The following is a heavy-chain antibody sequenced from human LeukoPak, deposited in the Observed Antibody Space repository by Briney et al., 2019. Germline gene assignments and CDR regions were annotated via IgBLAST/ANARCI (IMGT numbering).Heavy chain of an antibody. CDR1: GGSISSYD. Sequence: SETLSLTCTVSGGSISSYDWSWIRQPPGKGLEWIGHIYHSGSTNYNPSLKSRVTISVDTSKNQFSLKLSSVTAADTALYYCASLFYYDRSGYSYYFDYWGQGTLVTVSS. J-gene: IGHJ4*02. D-gene: IGHD3-22*01. CDR2: IYHSGST. CDR3: ASLFYYDRSGYSYYFDY. V-gene: IGHV4-59*01.